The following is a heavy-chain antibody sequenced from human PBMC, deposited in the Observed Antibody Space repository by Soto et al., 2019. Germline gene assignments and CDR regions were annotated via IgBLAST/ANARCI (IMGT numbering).Heavy chain of an antibody. V-gene: IGHV3-48*02. Sequence: GGSLRLSCVASGFSFSNYNMNWVRRAPGKGLEWVSYITDSSDTVHYADSVRGRFTISRDNAESSLYLQMNSLRDEDTAVYFCARDFGHGYYLDYWGRGTLVTVSS. J-gene: IGHJ4*02. D-gene: IGHD3-3*01. CDR1: GFSFSNYN. CDR3: ARDFGHGYYLDY. CDR2: ITDSSDTV.